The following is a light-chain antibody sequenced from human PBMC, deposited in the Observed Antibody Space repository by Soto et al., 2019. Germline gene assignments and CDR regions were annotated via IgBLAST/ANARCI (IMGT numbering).Light chain of an antibody. Sequence: QSVLTQPPSASGSPGQSVTISCSGTSNDIGGFKYVSWYQQHPGKAPKLMIYGVTERPSGVPDRFSGSKSGNTASLTVSGLQAEDEADYYCSSYAGNNISLVFGTGTKLTVL. V-gene: IGLV2-8*01. J-gene: IGLJ1*01. CDR3: SSYAGNNISLV. CDR1: SNDIGGFKY. CDR2: GVT.